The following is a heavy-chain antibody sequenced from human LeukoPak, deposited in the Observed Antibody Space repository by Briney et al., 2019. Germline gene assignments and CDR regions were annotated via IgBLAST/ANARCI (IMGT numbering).Heavy chain of an antibody. J-gene: IGHJ4*02. D-gene: IGHD1-1*01. CDR3: ANDLRPGTRQYYFDY. CDR1: GFTFSSYG. V-gene: IGHV3-30*18. Sequence: PGRSLRLSCAASGFTFSSYGMHWVRQAPGKGLEWVAVISYDGSNKYYADSVKGRFTISRDNSKNTLYLQMNSLRAEDTAVYYCANDLRPGTRQYYFDYWGQGTLVTVSS. CDR2: ISYDGSNK.